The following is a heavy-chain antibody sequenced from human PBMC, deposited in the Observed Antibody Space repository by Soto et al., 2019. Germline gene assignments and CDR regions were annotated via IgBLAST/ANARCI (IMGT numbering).Heavy chain of an antibody. J-gene: IGHJ6*02. V-gene: IGHV3-48*03. CDR2: ISSSGSTI. D-gene: IGHD2-21*02. CDR3: AKGDFTPYYYYGMDV. CDR1: GFTFSSYE. Sequence: EVQLVESGGGLVQPGGSLRLSCAASGFTFSSYEMNWVRQAPGKGLEWVSYISSSGSTIYYADSVKGRFTISRDNAKNSLYLQMNSLRAEDTAVYYCAKGDFTPYYYYGMDVWGQGTTVTVSS.